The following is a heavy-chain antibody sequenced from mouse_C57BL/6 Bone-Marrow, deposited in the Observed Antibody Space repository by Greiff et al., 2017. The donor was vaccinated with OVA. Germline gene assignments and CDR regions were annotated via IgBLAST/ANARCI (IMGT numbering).Heavy chain of an antibody. J-gene: IGHJ2*01. CDR3: ASYYYGRSFDY. Sequence: QVQLKQPGAELVMPGASVKLSCKASGYTFTSYWMHWVKQRPGQGLEWIGEIDPSDSYTNYNQKFKGKSTLTVDKSSSTAYMQLSSLTSEDSAVYYCASYYYGRSFDYWGQGTTLTVSS. CDR1: GYTFTSYW. D-gene: IGHD1-1*01. V-gene: IGHV1-69*01. CDR2: IDPSDSYT.